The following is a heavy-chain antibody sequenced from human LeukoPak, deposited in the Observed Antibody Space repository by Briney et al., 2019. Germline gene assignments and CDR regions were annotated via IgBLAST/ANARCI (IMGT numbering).Heavy chain of an antibody. Sequence: ASVKVSCKASGYTFTGYYMHWVRQAPGQGLEWMGWINPNSGGTNYAQKFQGWVTMTRDTSISTAYMELSRLRSDDTAVYYCARDPIVGTTTVNWFDPWGQGTLVTVSS. V-gene: IGHV1-2*04. J-gene: IGHJ5*02. CDR1: GYTFTGYY. D-gene: IGHD1-26*01. CDR2: INPNSGGT. CDR3: ARDPIVGTTTVNWFDP.